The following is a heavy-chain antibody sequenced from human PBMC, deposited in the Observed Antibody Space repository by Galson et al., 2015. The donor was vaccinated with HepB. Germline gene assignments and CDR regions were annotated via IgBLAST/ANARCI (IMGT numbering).Heavy chain of an antibody. CDR3: ARITINYYDSSGFYYFDY. D-gene: IGHD3-22*01. Sequence: PALVKPTQTLTLTCTFSGFSLSTSGMCVSWIRQPPGKALEWLALIDWDDDKYYSTSLKTRLTISKDTSKNQVVLTMTNMDPVDTATYYCARITINYYDSSGFYYFDYWGQGTLVTVSS. V-gene: IGHV2-70*01. CDR1: GFSLSTSGMC. J-gene: IGHJ4*02. CDR2: IDWDDDK.